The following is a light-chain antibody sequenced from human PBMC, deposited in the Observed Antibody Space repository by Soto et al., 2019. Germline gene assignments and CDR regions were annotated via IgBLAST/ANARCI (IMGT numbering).Light chain of an antibody. V-gene: IGLV2-8*01. CDR3: SALAGGNNVL. Sequence: QSVLTQPPSASGSPGQSVTISCTGTSSDVGNYNYVSWYQQHPGKVPKLMISEVSKRPSGVPDRFSGSKSGNTASLTVSGLQAEDEADYYCSALAGGNNVLFGGGTKLTVL. CDR2: EVS. CDR1: SSDVGNYNY. J-gene: IGLJ2*01.